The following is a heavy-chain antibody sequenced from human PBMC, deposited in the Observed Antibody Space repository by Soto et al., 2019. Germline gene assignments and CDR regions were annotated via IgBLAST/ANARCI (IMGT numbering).Heavy chain of an antibody. Sequence: SETLSLTCTVFGGSISSYDWRCIRQPPGKGLEWIGYNYYSGITYYNPSLKSRVTISLDTSKNQFSLKLSSVTAADTAVYYCARGSSIAGLYYGMDVWGQGTKVTVS. CDR1: GGSISSYD. CDR2: NYYSGIT. J-gene: IGHJ6*02. D-gene: IGHD6-6*01. CDR3: ARGSSIAGLYYGMDV. V-gene: IGHV4-59*12.